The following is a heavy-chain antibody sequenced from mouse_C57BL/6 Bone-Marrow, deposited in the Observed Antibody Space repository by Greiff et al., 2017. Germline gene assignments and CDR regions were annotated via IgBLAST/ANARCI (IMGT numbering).Heavy chain of an antibody. CDR2: IDPENGDT. CDR3: TNDLLWLRRFAY. J-gene: IGHJ3*01. Sequence: EVQLQQSGAELVRPGASVKLSCTASGFNIKDDYMHWVKQRPEQGLEWIGWIDPENGDTEYASKFQGKATITADTSSNTAYLQLSSLTSEDTAVYYGTNDLLWLRRFAYWGQGTLVTVSA. CDR1: GFNIKDDY. D-gene: IGHD2-2*01. V-gene: IGHV14-4*01.